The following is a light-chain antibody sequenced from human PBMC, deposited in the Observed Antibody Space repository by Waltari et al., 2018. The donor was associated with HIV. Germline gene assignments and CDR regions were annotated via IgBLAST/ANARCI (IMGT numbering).Light chain of an antibody. J-gene: IGKJ5*01. V-gene: IGKV1-39*01. CDR3: QQTYSTSIT. CDR1: QSISSY. CDR2: AAS. Sequence: DIQMTQSPSSLSASVGDRVTITCRASQSISSYLHWYQQKPGKAPKLLIYAASSLQSGVPSRFRGSGSGTDFTLTISGLQPDDFATYSCQQTYSTSITFGQGTRLEIK.